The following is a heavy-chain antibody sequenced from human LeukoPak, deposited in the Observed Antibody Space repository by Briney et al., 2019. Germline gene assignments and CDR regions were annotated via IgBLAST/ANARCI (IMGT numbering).Heavy chain of an antibody. D-gene: IGHD2-21*01. J-gene: IGHJ4*02. Sequence: PGGSLRLSCAASGFTFSSYWMSWVRQAPGKGLEWVANIKQDGSGKYYVDSVKGRFTISRDTAKNSLYLQMNSLRAEDTAVYYCARIKSQGVVVPLLRSTYYFDYWGQGTLVTVSS. CDR2: IKQDGSGK. CDR1: GFTFSSYW. V-gene: IGHV3-7*01. CDR3: ARIKSQGVVVPLLRSTYYFDY.